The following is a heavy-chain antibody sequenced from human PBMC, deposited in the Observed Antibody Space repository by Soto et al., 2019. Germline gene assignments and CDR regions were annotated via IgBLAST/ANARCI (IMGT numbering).Heavy chain of an antibody. Sequence: GGSLRLSCAASGFTFSSYAMSWVRQAPGKGLEWVSAISGSGGGTYYADSVKGRFTISRDNSKNTLYLQMNSLRAEDTAVYYCARAYCSSTSCYWGYYYYYYGMDVWGQGTTVTVSS. CDR3: ARAYCSSTSCYWGYYYYYYGMDV. V-gene: IGHV3-23*01. J-gene: IGHJ6*02. CDR2: ISGSGGGT. CDR1: GFTFSSYA. D-gene: IGHD2-2*01.